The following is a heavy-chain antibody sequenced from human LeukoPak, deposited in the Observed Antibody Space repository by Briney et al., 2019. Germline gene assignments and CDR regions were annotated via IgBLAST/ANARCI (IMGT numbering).Heavy chain of an antibody. Sequence: PSETLSLTCTVSGGSISSYYWSWIRQPAGKGLEWIGRIYTSGSTNYNPSLKSRVTISVDTAKNQFSLKLSSVTAADTAVYYCARDQEYSGSYYRYFDFWGQGALVTVSS. J-gene: IGHJ4*02. D-gene: IGHD1-26*01. CDR3: ARDQEYSGSYYRYFDF. V-gene: IGHV4-4*07. CDR2: IYTSGST. CDR1: GGSISSYY.